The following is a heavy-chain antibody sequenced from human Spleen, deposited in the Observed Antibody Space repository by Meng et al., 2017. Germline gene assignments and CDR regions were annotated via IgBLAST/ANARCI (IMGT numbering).Heavy chain of an antibody. CDR2: IIPIFTTP. V-gene: IGHV1-69*06. D-gene: IGHD1-20*01. J-gene: IGHJ4*02. CDR1: GGTFNNYA. Sequence: SVKVSCKASGGTFNNYAMSWVRQAPGQGLEWMGGIIPIFTTPNYAQKFLGRVTITADKSTSTAYMELNSLRFEDTAVYYCARACTRLTGTSYYFDSWGQGTLVT. CDR3: ARACTRLTGTSYYFDS.